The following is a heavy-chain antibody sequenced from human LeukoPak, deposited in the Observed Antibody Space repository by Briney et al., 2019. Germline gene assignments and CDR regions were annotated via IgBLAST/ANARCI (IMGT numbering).Heavy chain of an antibody. V-gene: IGHV3-21*01. Sequence: GGSLRLSCAASGFSFTTYWLSWVRQAPGKGLEWVSSISSSSSYIYYADSVKGRFTISRDNAKNSLYLQMNSLRAEDTAVYYCARDYYGSGSRSLYYYYMDVWGKGTTVTISS. D-gene: IGHD3-10*01. CDR3: ARDYYGSGSRSLYYYYMDV. J-gene: IGHJ6*03. CDR2: ISSSSSYI. CDR1: GFSFTTYW.